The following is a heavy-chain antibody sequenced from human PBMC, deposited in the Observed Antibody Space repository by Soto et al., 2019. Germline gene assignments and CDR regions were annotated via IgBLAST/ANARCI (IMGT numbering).Heavy chain of an antibody. J-gene: IGHJ6*03. V-gene: IGHV3-7*01. Sequence: EVQLVESGGGLVQPGGSLRLSCAASGFTFSSYWMSWVRQAPGKGLEWVANIKQDGSEKYYVDSVKGRFTISRDNAKNSLYLQMNSLRGEDTAVYYCARVPGGTMVRGVIDYYYYMDVWGKGTTVTVSS. CDR2: IKQDGSEK. CDR1: GFTFSSYW. CDR3: ARVPGGTMVRGVIDYYYYMDV. D-gene: IGHD3-10*01.